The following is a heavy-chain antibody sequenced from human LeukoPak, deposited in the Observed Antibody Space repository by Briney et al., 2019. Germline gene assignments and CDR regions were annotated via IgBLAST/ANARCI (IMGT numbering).Heavy chain of an antibody. D-gene: IGHD1-26*01. CDR1: GFTFSSYW. CDR2: IKQDGSEK. Sequence: GGSLRLSCAASGFTFSSYWMSWVRQAPGKGLEWVANIKQDGSEKYYVDSVKGRFTISRVNSKNTLYLQMNSLRAEDTAVYYCAKAPSGSGSYGYFDYWGQGTLVTVSS. CDR3: AKAPSGSGSYGYFDY. J-gene: IGHJ4*02. V-gene: IGHV3-7*01.